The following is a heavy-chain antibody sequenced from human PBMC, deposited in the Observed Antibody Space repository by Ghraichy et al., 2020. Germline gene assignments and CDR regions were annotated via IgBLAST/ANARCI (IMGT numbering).Heavy chain of an antibody. CDR1: GFSLSTSGVG. CDR2: IYWDDDK. V-gene: IGHV2-5*02. J-gene: IGHJ4*02. D-gene: IGHD4-11*01. Sequence: SGPTLVKPTQTLTLTCTFSGFSLSTSGVGVGWNRQPPGKALEWLALIYWDDDKRYSPSLKSRLTITKDTSKNQVVLTMTNMDPVVTATYYCAHRQTNNDYSPRVFDYWGQGTLVTVSS. CDR3: AHRQTNNDYSPRVFDY.